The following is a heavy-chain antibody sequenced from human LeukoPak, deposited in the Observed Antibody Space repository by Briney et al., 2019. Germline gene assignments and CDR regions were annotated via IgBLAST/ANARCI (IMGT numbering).Heavy chain of an antibody. CDR3: ARGRSMTDY. CDR1: GCTFSSYS. D-gene: IGHD2-8*01. J-gene: IGHJ4*02. CDR2: IYMNAGST. V-gene: IGHV3-NL1*01. Sequence: GGSLRLSCVASGCTFSSYSMSWVRQAPGKGLEWVSVIYMNAGSTSYADSVRGRFTISRDNSKNTLYLQMNSLRAEDTAVYYCARGRSMTDYWGQGTLVTVSS.